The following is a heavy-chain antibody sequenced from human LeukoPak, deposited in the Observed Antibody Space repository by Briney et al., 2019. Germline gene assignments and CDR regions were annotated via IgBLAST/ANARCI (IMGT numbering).Heavy chain of an antibody. CDR1: GGTFSRYA. CDR3: ARGRYYYDSSGYYPTHYFDY. D-gene: IGHD3-22*01. Sequence: SVKVSCKASGGTFSRYAISWVRQAPGQGLEWMGGIIPIFGTANYAQKFQGRVTITTDESTSTAYMELSSLRSEDTAVYYCARGRYYYDSSGYYPTHYFDYWGQGTLVTVSS. V-gene: IGHV1-69*05. CDR2: IIPIFGTA. J-gene: IGHJ4*02.